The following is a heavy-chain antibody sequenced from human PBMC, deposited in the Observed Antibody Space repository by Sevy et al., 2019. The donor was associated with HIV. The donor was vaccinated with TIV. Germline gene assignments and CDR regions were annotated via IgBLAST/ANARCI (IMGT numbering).Heavy chain of an antibody. CDR1: GGSISSYY. CDR3: ARYYDSSGYDY. D-gene: IGHD3-22*01. CDR2: IYYSGST. V-gene: IGHV4-59*01. J-gene: IGHJ4*02. Sequence: SETLSLTCTVSGGSISSYYWSWIRQPPGKGLEWLGYIYYSGSTNYNPSLKSRVTISVDTSKNQFSLKLSSVTAADSAVYYCARYYDSSGYDYWGQGTLVTVSS.